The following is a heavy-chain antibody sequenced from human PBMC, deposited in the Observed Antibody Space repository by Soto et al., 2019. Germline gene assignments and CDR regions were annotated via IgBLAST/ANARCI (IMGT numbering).Heavy chain of an antibody. CDR1: GFTFGDYA. CDR3: TRESVVRGVIAAFDI. D-gene: IGHD3-10*01. V-gene: IGHV3-49*03. Sequence: GGSLRLSCTASGFTFGDYAMSWFRQAPGKGLEWVGFIRRKAYGGTTEYAASVKGRFTISRDDSKSIAYLQMNSLKTEDTAVYYCTRESVVRGVIAAFDIWGQGTMVTVSS. J-gene: IGHJ3*02. CDR2: IRRKAYGGTT.